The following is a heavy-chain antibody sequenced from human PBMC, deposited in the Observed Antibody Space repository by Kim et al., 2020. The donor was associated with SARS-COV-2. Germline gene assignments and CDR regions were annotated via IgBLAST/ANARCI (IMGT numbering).Heavy chain of an antibody. CDR2: IYYSGST. J-gene: IGHJ4*02. Sequence: SETLSLTCTVSGGSISSGGYYWSWIRQHPGKGLEWIGYIYYSGSTYYNPSLKSRVTISVDTSKNQFSLKLSSVTAADTAVYYCARGYTQAYYDILTGYSPYYFDYWGQRTLVTVSS. D-gene: IGHD3-9*01. V-gene: IGHV4-31*03. CDR1: GGSISSGGYY. CDR3: ARGYTQAYYDILTGYSPYYFDY.